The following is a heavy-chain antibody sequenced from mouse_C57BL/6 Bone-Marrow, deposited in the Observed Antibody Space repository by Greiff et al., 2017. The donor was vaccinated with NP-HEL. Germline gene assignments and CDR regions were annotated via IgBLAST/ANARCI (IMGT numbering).Heavy chain of an antibody. V-gene: IGHV5-9*01. CDR3: ARHEGLRQGFAY. CDR2: ISGGGGNT. D-gene: IGHD2-4*01. CDR1: GFTFSSYT. J-gene: IGHJ3*01. Sequence: EVKLMESGGGLVKPGGSLKLSCAASGFTFSSYTMSWVRQTPEKRLEWVATISGGGGNTYYPDSVKGRFTISRDNAKNTLYLQMSSLRSEDTALYYCARHEGLRQGFAYWGQGTLVTVSA.